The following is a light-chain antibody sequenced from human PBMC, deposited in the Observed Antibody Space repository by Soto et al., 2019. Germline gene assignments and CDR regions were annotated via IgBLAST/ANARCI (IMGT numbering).Light chain of an antibody. Sequence: DIQMTQSPSSVAASVGYRVTITCRASQDVGTWLAWYQQKPGTSAKFLIYAASNVHGGVPSRFSGSGSGTDFTLTSSSLQPEDFATYYCRQANRFPLTCGGGTKVEIQ. V-gene: IGKV1-12*01. J-gene: IGKJ4*01. CDR2: AAS. CDR3: RQANRFPLT. CDR1: QDVGTW.